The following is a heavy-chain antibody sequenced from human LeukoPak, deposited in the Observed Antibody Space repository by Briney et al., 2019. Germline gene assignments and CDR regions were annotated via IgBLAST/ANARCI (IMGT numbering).Heavy chain of an antibody. CDR1: GLMFSGHY. D-gene: IGHD2-15*01. Sequence: GGSLRLSCAASGLMFSGHYMSWVRQAPGKGLEWLSYISSTITTIYYADSVKGRFTISRDNAKNSLYLQMSSLRAEDTAVYYCARGDCSATSCYYFDNWGQGTLVTVSS. CDR2: ISSTITTI. V-gene: IGHV3-11*04. J-gene: IGHJ4*02. CDR3: ARGDCSATSCYYFDN.